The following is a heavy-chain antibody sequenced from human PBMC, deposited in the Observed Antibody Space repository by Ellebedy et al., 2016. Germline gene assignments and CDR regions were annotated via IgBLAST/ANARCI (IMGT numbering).Heavy chain of an antibody. J-gene: IGHJ4*02. CDR2: ISWNSGSI. V-gene: IGHV3-9*01. CDR1: GFTFDDYA. Sequence: SLKISCAASGFTFDDYAMHWVRQAPGKGLEWVSGISWNSGSIGYADSVKGRFTISRDNAKNSLYLQMNSLRAEDTALYYCAKGRDYDILTGYPNWGQGTLVTVSS. D-gene: IGHD3-9*01. CDR3: AKGRDYDILTGYPN.